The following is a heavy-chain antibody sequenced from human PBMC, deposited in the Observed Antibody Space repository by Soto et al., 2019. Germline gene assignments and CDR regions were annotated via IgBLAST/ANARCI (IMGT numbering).Heavy chain of an antibody. CDR3: ARDYYDSSALRWFDP. D-gene: IGHD3-22*01. V-gene: IGHV1-69*13. CDR1: GGTFSSYA. Sequence: SVKVSCKASGGTFSSYAISWVRQAPGQGLEWMGGIIPIFGTANYAQKFQGRVTITADESTSTAYMELSSLRSEDTAVYYCARDYYDSSALRWFDPWGQGTLVTVSS. J-gene: IGHJ5*02. CDR2: IIPIFGTA.